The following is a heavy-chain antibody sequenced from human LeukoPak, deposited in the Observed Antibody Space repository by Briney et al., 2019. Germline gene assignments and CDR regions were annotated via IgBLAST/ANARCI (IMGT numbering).Heavy chain of an antibody. CDR1: GYTFTSYD. CDR2: MSPNSGNT. D-gene: IGHD3-22*01. CDR3: ARIPRHYYDSSAKNDY. J-gene: IGHJ4*02. Sequence: ASVKVSCKASGYTFTSYDINWVRQATGQGLEWMGWMSPNSGNTGYAQKFQGRVTMTRNTSISTAYMELSSLRSEDTAVYYCARIPRHYYDSSAKNDYWGQGTLVTVSS. V-gene: IGHV1-8*01.